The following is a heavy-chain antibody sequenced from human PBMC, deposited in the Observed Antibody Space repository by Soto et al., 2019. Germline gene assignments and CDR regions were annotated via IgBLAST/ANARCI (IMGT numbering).Heavy chain of an antibody. J-gene: IGHJ5*02. D-gene: IGHD2-15*01. CDR3: ARDPQNHCSGGSCSQLGHWFDP. CDR1: GSTFTRYG. CDR2: ISAYNGNT. V-gene: IGHV1-18*01. Sequence: ASVKVSCQASGSTFTRYGISWVRQAPGQGLEWMGWISAYNGNTNHAQKLQGRVTMTTDTSTSTAYMELRSLRSDDTAVYYCARDPQNHCSGGSCSQLGHWFDPWGQGTLVTVSS.